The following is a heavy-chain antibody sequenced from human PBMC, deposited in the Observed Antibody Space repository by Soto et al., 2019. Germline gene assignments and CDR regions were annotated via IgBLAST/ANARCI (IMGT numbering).Heavy chain of an antibody. CDR2: IGGSGGNI. J-gene: IGHJ5*02. D-gene: IGHD6-13*01. CDR3: AKGGWSIAGAGTIFGWFDP. V-gene: IGHV3-23*01. Sequence: EVQLLESGGGLVQPGGSLRLSCAASGFTFSSYAMSWVRQPPGKGLEWVSVIGGSGGNIYYADSVKGRFTISRDSSKNKLYLQMNSLRVEDTAVYYCAKGGWSIAGAGTIFGWFDPWGQGTLVTVSS. CDR1: GFTFSSYA.